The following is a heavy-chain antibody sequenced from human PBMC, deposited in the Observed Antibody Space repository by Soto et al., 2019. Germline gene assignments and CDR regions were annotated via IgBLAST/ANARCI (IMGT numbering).Heavy chain of an antibody. D-gene: IGHD3-3*01. CDR2: ISGSGGST. Sequence: PGGSLRLSCAASGFTFSSYAMSWVRQAPGKGLEWVSAISGSGGSTYYADSVKGRFTISRDNSKNTLYLQMNSLRAEDTAVYYCSKEVADFWSGRTGYMDVWGKGTTVTVSS. V-gene: IGHV3-23*01. CDR1: GFTFSSYA. CDR3: SKEVADFWSGRTGYMDV. J-gene: IGHJ6*03.